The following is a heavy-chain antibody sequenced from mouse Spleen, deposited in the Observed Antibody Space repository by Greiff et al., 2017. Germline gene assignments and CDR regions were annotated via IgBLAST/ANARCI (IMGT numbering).Heavy chain of an antibody. CDR3: ARSSSGYVMDY. CDR1: GFTFSSYA. Sequence: DVQLVESGGGLVKPGGSLKLSCAASGFTFSSYAMSWVRQTPEKRLEWVATISDGGSYTYYPDNVKGRFTISRDNAKNNLYLQMSHLKSEDTAMYYCARSSSGYVMDYWGQGTSVTVSS. D-gene: IGHD3-2*02. CDR2: ISDGGSYT. J-gene: IGHJ4*01. V-gene: IGHV5-4*01.